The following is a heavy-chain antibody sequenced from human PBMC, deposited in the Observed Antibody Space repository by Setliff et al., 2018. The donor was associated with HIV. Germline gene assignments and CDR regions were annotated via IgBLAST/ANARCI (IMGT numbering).Heavy chain of an antibody. J-gene: IGHJ3*02. CDR3: ARHRVRWLASYDAFDI. Sequence: ASVKVSCKVSGYTLTELSMHWVRQAPGKGLEWMGGFDPEDGETIYAQKFQGRVTMTEDTSTDTAYMELSSLKASDTAMYCCARHRVRWLASYDAFDIWGQGTMVTVSS. D-gene: IGHD6-19*01. V-gene: IGHV1-24*01. CDR1: GYTLTELS. CDR2: FDPEDGET.